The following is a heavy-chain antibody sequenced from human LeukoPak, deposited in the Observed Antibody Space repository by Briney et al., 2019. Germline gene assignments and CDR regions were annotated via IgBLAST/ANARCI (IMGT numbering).Heavy chain of an antibody. CDR2: IYTSGST. Sequence: SETLSLTCTVSGGSISSGSYYWSWIRQPAGKGLVWIGRIYTSGSTNYNPSLKSRVTISVDTSKNQFSLKLSSVTAADTAVYYCARGGTRRYLYFDYWGQGTLVTVSS. CDR1: GGSISSGSYY. CDR3: ARGGTRRYLYFDY. D-gene: IGHD3-9*01. V-gene: IGHV4-61*02. J-gene: IGHJ4*02.